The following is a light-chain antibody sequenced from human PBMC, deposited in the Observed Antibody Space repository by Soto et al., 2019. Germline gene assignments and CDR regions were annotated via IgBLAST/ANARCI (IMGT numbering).Light chain of an antibody. CDR1: SGSIASNY. V-gene: IGLV6-57*04. CDR2: EDN. Sequence: NFILTQPRSVSESPGKTVIISCTRSSGSIASNYVHWYHQRPGSAPITVIHEDNQRPSGVPDRFSGSIDISSNLAYLTISGLKTDDEGDYYCQSYDSSTLYVFGAGTKLTVL. CDR3: QSYDSSTLYV. J-gene: IGLJ1*01.